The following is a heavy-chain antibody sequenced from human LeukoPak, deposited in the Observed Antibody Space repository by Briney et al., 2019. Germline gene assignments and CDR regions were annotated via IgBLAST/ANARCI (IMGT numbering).Heavy chain of an antibody. Sequence: PSETLSLTCTVSGGSISSGGYYWSWIRQHPGKGLEWIGFIYYSGSTNYNPSLKSRVTISIDTSKNQFSLKLSSVTAADTAVYYCARTNYDPWSGYHYYYMDVWGKGTTVTVSS. CDR2: IYYSGST. V-gene: IGHV4-61*08. D-gene: IGHD3-3*01. CDR3: ARTNYDPWSGYHYYYMDV. CDR1: GGSISSGGYY. J-gene: IGHJ6*03.